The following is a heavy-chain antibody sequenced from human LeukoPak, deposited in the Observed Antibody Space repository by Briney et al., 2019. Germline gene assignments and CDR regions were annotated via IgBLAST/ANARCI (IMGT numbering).Heavy chain of an antibody. CDR2: ISGSGGST. J-gene: IGHJ4*02. D-gene: IGHD3-9*01. CDR1: GFTFSSYA. Sequence: PGGSLRLSCAASGFTFSSYAMSWFRQAPGKGLEWVSAISGSGGSTYYADSVKGRFTISRDNSKNTLYLQMNSLRAEDTAVYFFAKLETAYDILTGYYSFDYWGQGTLVTVSS. V-gene: IGHV3-23*01. CDR3: AKLETAYDILTGYYSFDY.